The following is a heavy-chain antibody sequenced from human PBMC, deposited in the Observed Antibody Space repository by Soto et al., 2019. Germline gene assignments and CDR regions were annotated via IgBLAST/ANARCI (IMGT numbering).Heavy chain of an antibody. CDR2: LSSDGSNE. V-gene: IGHV3-30*03. D-gene: IGHD1-26*01. CDR3: ARNGGLISYYCFDY. CDR1: GFTFSRYD. J-gene: IGHJ4*02. Sequence: QVQLVESGGGVVQSGRSLRLSCAASGFTFSRYDMHWVRQAPGKGLEWVAVLSSDGSNEYYTDSVKGRFNISRDNSKNTLYLHMSSLRGDDTAVYYCARNGGLISYYCFDYWGQGALVTVAS.